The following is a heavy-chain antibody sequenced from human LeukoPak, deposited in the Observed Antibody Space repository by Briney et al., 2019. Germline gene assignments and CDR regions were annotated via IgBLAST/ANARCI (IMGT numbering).Heavy chain of an antibody. CDR3: TRATGYYYYYMDV. CDR1: GFIFGDYA. J-gene: IGHJ6*03. V-gene: IGHV3-49*03. CDR2: IRSKAYGGTT. D-gene: IGHD1-1*01. Sequence: GGSLRLSCTASGFIFGDYAMSWFRQAPGKGRGWVGFIRSKAYGGTTESAASVKGRFTISSDDSISIAYLQMNSLKTEDTAVYYCTRATGYYYYYMDVWDKGTTVTVSS.